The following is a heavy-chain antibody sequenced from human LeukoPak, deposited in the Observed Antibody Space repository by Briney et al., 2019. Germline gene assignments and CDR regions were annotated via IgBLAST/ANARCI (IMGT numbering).Heavy chain of an antibody. V-gene: IGHV1-8*01. J-gene: IGHJ6*02. CDR1: GYTFTSYD. CDR2: MNPNSGNT. CDR3: ARAHSSGWFRRYYYYGMDV. Sequence: ASVKVSCESSGYTFTSYDVNWVRQATGQGLEWMGWMNPNSGNTGYAQNFQGRVTMTRDTSISTAYTELSSLRSEDTAVYYCARAHSSGWFRRYYYYGMDVWGQGTTVTVSS. D-gene: IGHD6-19*01.